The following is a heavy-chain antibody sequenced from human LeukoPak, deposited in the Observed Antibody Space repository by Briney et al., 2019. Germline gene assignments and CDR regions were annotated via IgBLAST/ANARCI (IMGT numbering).Heavy chain of an antibody. J-gene: IGHJ2*01. V-gene: IGHV4-34*01. CDR1: GGSFSGYY. D-gene: IGHD1-26*01. Sequence: SETLSLTCAVYGGSFSGYYWSWIRQPPGKGLEWIGEINHSGSTNYNPSLKSRVTISVDTSKNQFSLKLSSVTAADTAVYYCARGFVGATKYCPFSDYFDLWGRGTLVTVSS. CDR2: INHSGST. CDR3: ARGFVGATKYCPFSDYFDL.